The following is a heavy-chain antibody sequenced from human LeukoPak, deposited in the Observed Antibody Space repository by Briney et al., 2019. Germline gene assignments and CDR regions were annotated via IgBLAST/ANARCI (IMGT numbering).Heavy chain of an antibody. Sequence: SVNVSYKASGGTFSSYAISWVRQAPGQGLEWMGGIIPIFGTANYAQKFQGRVTITADESTSTAYMELSSLRSEDTAVYYCASGSGINLAPFDYWGQGTLVTVSS. J-gene: IGHJ4*02. CDR3: ASGSGINLAPFDY. CDR1: GGTFSSYA. CDR2: IIPIFGTA. D-gene: IGHD3-10*01. V-gene: IGHV1-69*13.